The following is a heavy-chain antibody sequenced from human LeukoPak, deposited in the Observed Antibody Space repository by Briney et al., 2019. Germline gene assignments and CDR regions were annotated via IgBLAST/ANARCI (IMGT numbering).Heavy chain of an antibody. D-gene: IGHD4-23*01. V-gene: IGHV4-59*08. J-gene: IGHJ4*02. CDR2: IYYSGST. CDR1: GGSISSYY. CDR3: ARHTTVVPPHYFDY. Sequence: SETLSLTCTVSGGSISSYYWSWLRQPPGKGLEWVGYIYYSGSTNYNPSLKSRVTISLDTSKNQISLKLSSVTAADTAVYYCARHTTVVPPHYFDYWGQGTLVTVSS.